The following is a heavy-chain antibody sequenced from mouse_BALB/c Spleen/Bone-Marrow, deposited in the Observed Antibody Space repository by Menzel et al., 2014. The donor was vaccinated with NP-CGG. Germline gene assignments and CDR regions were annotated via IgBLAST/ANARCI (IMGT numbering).Heavy chain of an antibody. CDR3: ARDGYYVFYAMDY. CDR2: INSNGGST. CDR1: GFTFSSNG. J-gene: IGHJ4*01. D-gene: IGHD2-3*01. Sequence: EVKLXESGGGLAQPGGSLKLSCAASGFTFSSNGMSWVRQTPDRRLELVATINSNGGSTYYPDSVKGRFTISRDNAKNTLDLQMSSLKSYDTAMYYCARDGYYVFYAMDYWXQXXSVTXSS. V-gene: IGHV5-6-3*01.